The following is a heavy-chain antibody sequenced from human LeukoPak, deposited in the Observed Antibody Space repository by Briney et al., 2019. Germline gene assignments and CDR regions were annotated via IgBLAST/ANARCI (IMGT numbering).Heavy chain of an antibody. CDR3: ASYDILTVTQTHNFDY. CDR2: ISYDGSNK. J-gene: IGHJ4*02. CDR1: GFTFSSYG. Sequence: GGSLRLSCAASGFTFSSYGMHWVRQAPGKGLEWVAVISYDGSNKYYADSVKGRFTISRDNSKNTLYLQMNSLRAEDTAVYYCASYDILTVTQTHNFDYWGQGTLVTVSS. V-gene: IGHV3-30*03. D-gene: IGHD3-9*01.